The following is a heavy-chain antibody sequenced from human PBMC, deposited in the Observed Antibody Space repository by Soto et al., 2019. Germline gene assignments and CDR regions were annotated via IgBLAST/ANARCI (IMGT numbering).Heavy chain of an antibody. J-gene: IGHJ6*02. CDR2: IYPGDSDA. V-gene: IGHV5-51*01. CDR3: ARTWSGYRYPNFGMDV. D-gene: IGHD3-3*01. Sequence: GESLKISCQTSGYTFTNYWAAWVRQVPGKGLEWVGSIYPGDSDAKYSPSSQGQVTISADTSINTAYLQWSRLQASDTAMYYCARTWSGYRYPNFGMDVWGQGTTVTVSS. CDR1: GYTFTNYW.